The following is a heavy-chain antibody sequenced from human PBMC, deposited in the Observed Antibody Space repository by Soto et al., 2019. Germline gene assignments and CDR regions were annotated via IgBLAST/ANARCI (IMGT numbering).Heavy chain of an antibody. CDR1: GFTFNYYA. Sequence: PGGSLRLSCAASGFTFNYYAISWVRQAPGKGLEWVSAISGTGGSTYYADSAKGRFTISRDNSKNTLYLQMNSLRAEDTAVYYCAKHLADRYHFDYWGRGTLVTVSS. D-gene: IGHD1-1*01. CDR2: ISGTGGST. V-gene: IGHV3-23*01. J-gene: IGHJ4*02. CDR3: AKHLADRYHFDY.